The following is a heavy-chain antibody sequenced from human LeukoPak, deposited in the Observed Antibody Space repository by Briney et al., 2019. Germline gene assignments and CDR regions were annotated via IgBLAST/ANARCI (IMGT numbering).Heavy chain of an antibody. Sequence: QPGRSLRLSCAASGFTFSSYGMHWVRQAPGKGLEWVAVISYDGSNNYYADSVKGRFTISRDNSKNTLYLQMNSLRPEDTAVYYCARSGGGYSSGWFYWGQGTLVTVSS. J-gene: IGHJ4*02. CDR1: GFTFSSYG. V-gene: IGHV3-30*03. D-gene: IGHD6-19*01. CDR3: ARSGGGYSSGWFY. CDR2: ISYDGSNN.